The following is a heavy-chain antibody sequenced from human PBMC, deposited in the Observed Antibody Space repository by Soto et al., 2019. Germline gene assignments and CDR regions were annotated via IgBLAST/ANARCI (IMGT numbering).Heavy chain of an antibody. CDR3: AKLYYDFWSGYPEERTLDY. D-gene: IGHD3-3*01. Sequence: PGGSLRLSCAASGFTFSSYAMSWVRQAPGKGLEWVSAISGSGGSTYYADSVKGRFTISRDNSKNTLYLQMNSLRAEDTAVYYCAKLYYDFWSGYPEERTLDYWGQGTLVTVSS. CDR1: GFTFSSYA. V-gene: IGHV3-23*01. J-gene: IGHJ4*02. CDR2: ISGSGGST.